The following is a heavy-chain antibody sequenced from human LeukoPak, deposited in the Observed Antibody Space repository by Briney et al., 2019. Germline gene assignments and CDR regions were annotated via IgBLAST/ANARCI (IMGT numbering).Heavy chain of an antibody. Sequence: SETLSLTCTVSGGSISSYYWSWIRQPPGKGLEWIGYIYYSGSTNYNPSLKSRVTISVDTSKNQFSLKLSSVTAADTAVYYCARGKNYYDSSGYYYGYYYMDVWGKGTTVTVSS. CDR2: IYYSGST. CDR1: GGSISSYY. J-gene: IGHJ6*03. V-gene: IGHV4-59*01. CDR3: ARGKNYYDSSGYYYGYYYMDV. D-gene: IGHD3-22*01.